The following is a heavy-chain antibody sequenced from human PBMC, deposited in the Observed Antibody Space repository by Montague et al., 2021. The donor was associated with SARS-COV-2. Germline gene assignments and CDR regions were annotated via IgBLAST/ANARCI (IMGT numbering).Heavy chain of an antibody. V-gene: IGHV4-31*03. J-gene: IGHJ4*02. CDR3: VSSLPGNQFQFDY. Sequence: TLSLTCSASGGSITSGGYYWTWIRQRPGGDLEWLGYLYYNGMTHYSPSLKSRASFSLDTSKNQFSLKLTSATATDSALYFCVSSLPGNQFQFDYWGQGALVTVSS. CDR2: LYYNGMT. CDR1: GGSITSGGYY. D-gene: IGHD1-14*01.